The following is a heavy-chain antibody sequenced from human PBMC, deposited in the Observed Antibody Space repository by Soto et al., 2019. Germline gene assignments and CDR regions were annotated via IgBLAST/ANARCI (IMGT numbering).Heavy chain of an antibody. CDR1: AGSISSSSYY. D-gene: IGHD3-22*01. Sequence: SETLSLTCTVSAGSISSSSYYWGWIRQPPGKGLEWIGSIYYSGSTYYNPSLKSRVTLSVDTSKNQFFLKLSTVTTADTAVYFCGRHFLAYGSSGYDPFDYGDQGTLLTVSS. J-gene: IGHJ4*02. CDR2: IYYSGST. CDR3: GRHFLAYGSSGYDPFDY. V-gene: IGHV4-39*01.